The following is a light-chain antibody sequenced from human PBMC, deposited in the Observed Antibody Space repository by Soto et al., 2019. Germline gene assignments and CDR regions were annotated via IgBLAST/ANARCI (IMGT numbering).Light chain of an antibody. V-gene: IGKV3-20*01. CDR1: QTASLSY. CDR3: QQYFTSPLT. Sequence: EVVLTQSPGTLSLSPGERATLSCRASQTASLSYLAWYQQKPGQAPRLLIYGASSRATGIPDRFSGGGSGTDFTLTISRLEPEDFAMYYCQQYFTSPLTFGGGTKVDIK. J-gene: IGKJ4*01. CDR2: GAS.